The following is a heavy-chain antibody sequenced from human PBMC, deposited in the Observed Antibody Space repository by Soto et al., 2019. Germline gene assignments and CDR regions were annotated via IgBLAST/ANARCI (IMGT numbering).Heavy chain of an antibody. CDR1: GDSINSHY. J-gene: IGHJ4*02. D-gene: IGHD3-10*01. Sequence: SETLSLTCNVSGDSINSHYWTWIRQPPGEGLEWIGYIYYSGRTNYNPSIKSRVTISQDTSKNQFSLNLSSVAAADTAVYFCARRHGLDIDAYYWGQG. CDR2: IYYSGRT. V-gene: IGHV4-59*11. CDR3: ARRHGLDIDAYY.